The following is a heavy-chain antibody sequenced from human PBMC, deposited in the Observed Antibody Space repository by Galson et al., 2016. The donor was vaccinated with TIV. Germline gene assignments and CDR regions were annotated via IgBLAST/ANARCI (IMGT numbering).Heavy chain of an antibody. CDR2: VSTSGGTT. V-gene: IGHV1-46*01. Sequence: SVKVSCKASGYIFTSWYMHWVRQAPGQGLEWVGIVSTSGGTTSYAQKFQGRVAMTSDTSTSTVYMELNSLKSEDTAVYYCARGRGYTYGYIFDYWGQGTPVTVAS. CDR3: ARGRGYTYGYIFDY. CDR1: GYIFTSWY. D-gene: IGHD5-18*01. J-gene: IGHJ4*02.